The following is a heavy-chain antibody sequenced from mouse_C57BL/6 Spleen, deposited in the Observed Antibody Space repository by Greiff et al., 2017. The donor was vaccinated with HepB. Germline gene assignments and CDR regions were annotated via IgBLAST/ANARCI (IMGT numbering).Heavy chain of an antibody. CDR1: GYAFTNYL. CDR3: AREGYYGSEAAFDY. Sequence: QVQLQQSGAELVRPGTSVKVSCKASGYAFTNYLIEWVKQRPGQGLEWIGVINPGSGGTNYNEKFKGKATLTADKSSSTAYMQLSSLTSEDSAVSFCAREGYYGSEAAFDYWGQGTTLTVSS. V-gene: IGHV1-54*01. CDR2: INPGSGGT. J-gene: IGHJ2*01. D-gene: IGHD1-1*01.